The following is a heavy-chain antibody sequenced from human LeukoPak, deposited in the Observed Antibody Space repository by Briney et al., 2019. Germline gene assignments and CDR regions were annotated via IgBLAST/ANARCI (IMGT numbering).Heavy chain of an antibody. CDR2: ISSSSGTI. J-gene: IGHJ4*02. CDR3: ARSGYSYGREGYFDY. CDR1: GFTFSSYS. Sequence: GGSLRLSCAASGFTFSSYSMNWVSQAPGKGLEWVSYISSSSGTIYSADSVKGRFTITRDNAKNSLYLQMNSLRDEDTAVYYCARSGYSYGREGYFDYWGQGTLVTVSS. V-gene: IGHV3-48*02. D-gene: IGHD5-18*01.